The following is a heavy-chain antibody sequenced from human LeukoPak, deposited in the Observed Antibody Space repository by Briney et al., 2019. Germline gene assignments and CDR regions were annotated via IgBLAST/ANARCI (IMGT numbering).Heavy chain of an antibody. V-gene: IGHV4-39*01. CDR3: ARHHFGVVTLNWFDP. CDR1: GGSISSGSYY. D-gene: IGHD3-3*01. CDR2: IYYSGST. Sequence: TPSETLSLTCTVSGGSISSGSYYWSWIRQPPGKGLEWIGSIYYSGSTYYNPSLKSRVTISVDTSKNQFSLKLSSVTAADTAVYYCARHHFGVVTLNWFDPWGQGTLVTVSS. J-gene: IGHJ5*02.